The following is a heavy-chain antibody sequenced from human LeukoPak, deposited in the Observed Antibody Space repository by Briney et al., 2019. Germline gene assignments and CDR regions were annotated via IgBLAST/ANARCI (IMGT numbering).Heavy chain of an antibody. J-gene: IGHJ4*02. V-gene: IGHV1-8*03. D-gene: IGHD6-19*01. Sequence: ASVQRSCKASGYTFTSNDMKWVRKASGQRLESIDRMNHNSGNTGYAQKFQGRVTITRNTSISTAYMELSSLRSEDTAVYYCARGRVRYSSGLDYWGQGTLVTVSS. CDR3: ARGRVRYSSGLDY. CDR2: MNHNSGNT. CDR1: GYTFTSND.